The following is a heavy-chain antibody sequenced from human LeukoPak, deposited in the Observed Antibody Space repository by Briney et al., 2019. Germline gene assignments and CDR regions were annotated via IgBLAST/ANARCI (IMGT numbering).Heavy chain of an antibody. CDR2: FDPEDGET. CDR1: GYTLTESS. V-gene: IGHV1-24*01. D-gene: IGHD3-9*01. Sequence: ASVKVSCKVSGYTLTESSMHWVRQAPGKGLEWMGGFDPEDGETFYAQKFQGRVTMTEDTSTDTAYMELSSLRSDDTAVYYCAKLLAPEPSPYDILTGYYPIFDYWGQGTLVTVSS. CDR3: AKLLAPEPSPYDILTGYYPIFDY. J-gene: IGHJ4*02.